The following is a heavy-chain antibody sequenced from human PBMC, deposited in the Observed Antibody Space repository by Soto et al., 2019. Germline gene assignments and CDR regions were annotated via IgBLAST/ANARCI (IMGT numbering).Heavy chain of an antibody. D-gene: IGHD2-2*01. V-gene: IGHV3-30*04. CDR2: MSFDGSKA. CDR3: ARGTPGVVPGANGSWGMDV. CDR1: GFTLSSYA. J-gene: IGHJ6*02. Sequence: QVQLVESGGGVVQPGRSLSLSCAASGFTLSSYAVHWVRQAPGKGLEWVAVMSFDGSKASHADSVKGRFTISRDNSKDTVSLQMNSLRVEDSAVYYWARGTPGVVPGANGSWGMDVWGQGTTVTVSS.